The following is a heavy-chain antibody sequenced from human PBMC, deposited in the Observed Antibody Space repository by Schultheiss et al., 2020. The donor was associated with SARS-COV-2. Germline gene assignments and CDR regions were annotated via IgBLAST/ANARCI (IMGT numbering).Heavy chain of an antibody. J-gene: IGHJ4*02. CDR2: INSDGSST. CDR1: GFTFSSYW. Sequence: GESLKISCAASGFTFSSYWMHWVRQAPGKGLVWVSRINSDGSSTSYADSVKGRFTISRENAKNTLYLQMNSLRAEDTAVYYCARDRYNWNDVGYFDYWGQGTLVTVSS. CDR3: ARDRYNWNDVGYFDY. D-gene: IGHD1-20*01. V-gene: IGHV3-74*01.